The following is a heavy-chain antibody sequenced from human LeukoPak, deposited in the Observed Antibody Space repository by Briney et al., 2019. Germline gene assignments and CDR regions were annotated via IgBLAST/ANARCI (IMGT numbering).Heavy chain of an antibody. J-gene: IGHJ6*03. CDR1: GFTFSSYS. CDR2: ISSSGSTI. CDR3: ARFSDYYYYYMDV. Sequence: GGSLRLSCEASGFTFSSYSMNWVRQAPGKGLEWVSYISSSGSTIYYADSVKGRFTISRDNAKNSLYLQMNSLRAEDTAVYYCARFSDYYYYYMDVWGKGTTVTVSS. V-gene: IGHV3-48*04.